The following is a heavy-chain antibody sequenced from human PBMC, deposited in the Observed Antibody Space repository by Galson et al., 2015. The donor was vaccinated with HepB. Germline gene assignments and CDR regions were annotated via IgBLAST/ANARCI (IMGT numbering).Heavy chain of an antibody. CDR1: GFTFSSYG. J-gene: IGHJ3*02. D-gene: IGHD2-2*01. CDR2: ISYGGSNK. CDR3: AKGGEYQLLSRSFDI. Sequence: SLRLSCAASGFTFSSYGMHWVRQAPGKGLEWVAAISYGGSNKYYADSVKGRFTISRDNSKNTLYLQMNSLRGEDTAVYYCAKGGEYQLLSRSFDIWGQGTMVTVSS. V-gene: IGHV3-30*18.